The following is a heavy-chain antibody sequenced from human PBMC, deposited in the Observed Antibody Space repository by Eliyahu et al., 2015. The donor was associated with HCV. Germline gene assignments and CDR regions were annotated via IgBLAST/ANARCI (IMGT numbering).Heavy chain of an antibody. J-gene: IGHJ3*02. D-gene: IGHD3-22*01. Sequence: EVQLVESGGGLVQPGGSLRLSCVASGFXFSSYWMXWVRQAPGKGXEWVANIQQVGTDKQYVDSVKGRFTISRDNAKNSLYLQMNSLRVEDTAVYYCARPMIGVTETLDIWGQGTMVTVSS. CDR3: ARPMIGVTETLDI. V-gene: IGHV3-7*05. CDR2: IQQVGTDK. CDR1: GFXFSSYW.